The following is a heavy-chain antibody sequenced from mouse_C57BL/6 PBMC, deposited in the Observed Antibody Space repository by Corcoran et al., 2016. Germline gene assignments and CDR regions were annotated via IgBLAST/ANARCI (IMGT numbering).Heavy chain of an antibody. CDR3: ARCYGYYFAY. CDR2: INPNNGGT. V-gene: IGHV1-26*01. Sequence: EVQLQQSGPELVKPGALVKISCKASGYTYTDYYMNWVKQSHGKSLEWIGDINPNNGGTSYNQKFKGKATLTVDKSSSTAYMELRSLTSEDSAVYYCARCYGYYFAYWGQGTLVTVSA. J-gene: IGHJ3*01. D-gene: IGHD2-3*01. CDR1: GYTYTDYY.